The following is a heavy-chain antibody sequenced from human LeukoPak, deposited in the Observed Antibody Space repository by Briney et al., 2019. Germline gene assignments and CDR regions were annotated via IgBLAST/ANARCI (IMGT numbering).Heavy chain of an antibody. CDR3: ARAGTSGGLCDY. J-gene: IGHJ4*02. V-gene: IGHV4-4*07. CDR1: GGSISSYF. D-gene: IGHD1-14*01. Sequence: SETLSLTCTVSGGSISSYFWSWIRQPAGKGLEWIGRIYTSGSTKHNPSLQSRVTMSLDTSKNQLSLKLGSVTAADTAVYYCARAGTSGGLCDYWGQGTLVTVSS. CDR2: IYTSGST.